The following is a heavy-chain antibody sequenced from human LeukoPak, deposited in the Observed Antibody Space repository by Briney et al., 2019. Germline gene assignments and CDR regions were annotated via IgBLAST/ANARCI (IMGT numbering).Heavy chain of an antibody. V-gene: IGHV4-59*08. Sequence: PSETLSLTCTVSGGSISPYYWSWIRQPPGKGLEWIGYMYYSGSTNYNPSLKSRVTISIDTSKNQFSLKLSSVTAADTAVYYCARAPLLNYFDYWGQGTLVTVSS. CDR2: MYYSGST. CDR1: GGSISPYY. CDR3: ARAPLLNYFDY. J-gene: IGHJ4*02.